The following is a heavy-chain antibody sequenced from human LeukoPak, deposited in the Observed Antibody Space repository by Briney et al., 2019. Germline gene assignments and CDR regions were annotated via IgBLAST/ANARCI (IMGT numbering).Heavy chain of an antibody. CDR1: GGTFISYA. CDR3: AREGSTTDAFDI. V-gene: IGHV1-69*05. Sequence: SVKVSCKASGGTFISYAISWVRQAPGQGLEWMGGIIPIFATANYAQKFQGRVTITTDESTSTAYMELSSLRSEDTAVYYCAREGSTTDAFDIWGQGTMVTVSS. D-gene: IGHD4-11*01. CDR2: IIPIFATA. J-gene: IGHJ3*02.